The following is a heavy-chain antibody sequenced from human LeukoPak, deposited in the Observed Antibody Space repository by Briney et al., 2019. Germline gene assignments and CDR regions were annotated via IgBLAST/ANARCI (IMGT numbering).Heavy chain of an antibody. CDR1: GFTFSSYS. CDR2: ISSSSSYI. Sequence: GGSLRLSCAASGFTFSSYSMNWVRQAPGKGLEWVSSISSSSSYIYYADSVKGRFTISRDNAKNSLYLQMNSLRAEDTAVYYCARGWDIVLVVYAYMDIWGKGTTVTVSS. V-gene: IGHV3-21*01. D-gene: IGHD2-8*02. J-gene: IGHJ6*03. CDR3: ARGWDIVLVVYAYMDI.